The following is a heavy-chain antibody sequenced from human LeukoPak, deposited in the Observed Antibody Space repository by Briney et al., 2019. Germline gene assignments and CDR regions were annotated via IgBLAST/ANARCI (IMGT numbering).Heavy chain of an antibody. D-gene: IGHD6-13*01. CDR3: ARGVAAAGQYYLDH. Sequence: ASVKVSCKASGYTFATYAMHWVRQAPGQRLEWMGWSNAGNGNTKYSREFQGRVTITRDTSASTAYMELSSLRSEDMAVYYCARGVAAAGQYYLDHWGQGTLVTVSS. CDR1: GYTFATYA. V-gene: IGHV1-3*02. CDR2: SNAGNGNT. J-gene: IGHJ4*02.